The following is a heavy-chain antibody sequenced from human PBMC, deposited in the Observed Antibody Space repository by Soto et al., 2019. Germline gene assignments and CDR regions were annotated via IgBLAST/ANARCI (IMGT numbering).Heavy chain of an antibody. V-gene: IGHV5-51*01. Sequence: GESLKISGNCSGYSFTSYCIGWVLQMPGKGLEWMGIIYPGDSDTRYSPSFQGQVTISADKSISTAYLQWSSLKASDTAMYYCALPPYGSGSYRRFDPWGQGTLVTVSS. CDR1: GYSFTSYC. CDR2: IYPGDSDT. CDR3: ALPPYGSGSYRRFDP. J-gene: IGHJ5*02. D-gene: IGHD3-10*01.